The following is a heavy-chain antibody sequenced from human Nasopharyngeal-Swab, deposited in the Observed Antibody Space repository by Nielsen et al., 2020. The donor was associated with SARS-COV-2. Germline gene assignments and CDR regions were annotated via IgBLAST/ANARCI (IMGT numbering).Heavy chain of an antibody. V-gene: IGHV3-30*18. CDR3: AKDVRLCLSPTVVTERGLDY. Sequence: GGSLRLSCAASGFTFSSYGMHWVRQAPGKGLEWVAVISYDGSNKYYADSVKGRFTISRDNSKNTLYLQMNSLRAEDTAVYYCAKDVRLCLSPTVVTERGLDYWGQGTLVTVSS. CDR2: ISYDGSNK. CDR1: GFTFSSYG. J-gene: IGHJ4*02. D-gene: IGHD4-23*01.